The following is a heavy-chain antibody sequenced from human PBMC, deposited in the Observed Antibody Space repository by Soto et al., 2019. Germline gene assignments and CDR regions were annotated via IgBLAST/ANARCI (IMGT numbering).Heavy chain of an antibody. V-gene: IGHV1-18*01. CDR3: ARDTSRGEYDY. Sequence: QVQLVQSGAEVKKPGASVKVSCKASGYTVTSYGISWVRQAPGQGLEWMGWINVYNGNTNYAQKLQGRVTMTTDTSTSTAYLDLRSLRSDDTAVYFCARDTSRGEYDYGGQGTLVTVSS. D-gene: IGHD3-10*01. CDR1: GYTVTSYG. CDR2: INVYNGNT. J-gene: IGHJ4*02.